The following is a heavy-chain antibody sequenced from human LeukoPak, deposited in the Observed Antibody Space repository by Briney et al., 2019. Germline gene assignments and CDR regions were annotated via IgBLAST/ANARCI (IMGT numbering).Heavy chain of an antibody. CDR2: INQDGSER. D-gene: IGHD4-23*01. Sequence: GGSLRLSCVASGFTFSSHWMSWVRQAPGKGLEWVANINQDGSERYLVDSVKGRFTISRDNVKNSLFLQMNSLRAEDTAVYYCARAVAARSFYFDYWGQGTLVTVSS. V-gene: IGHV3-7*01. CDR1: GFTFSSHW. J-gene: IGHJ4*02. CDR3: ARAVAARSFYFDY.